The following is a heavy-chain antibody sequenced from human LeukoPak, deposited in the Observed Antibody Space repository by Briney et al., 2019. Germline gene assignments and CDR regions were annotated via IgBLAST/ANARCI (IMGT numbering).Heavy chain of an antibody. J-gene: IGHJ4*02. CDR1: GYSISSGYY. CDR2: IYHSGST. V-gene: IGHV4-38-2*02. CDR3: TRDPRRLDY. Sequence: SETLSLTCTVSGYSISSGYYWGWIRQPPGKGLEWIGSIYHSGSTYYNPSLKSRVTISVDTSKNQFSLKLSSVTAADTAVYYCTRDPRRLDYWGQGTLVTVSS.